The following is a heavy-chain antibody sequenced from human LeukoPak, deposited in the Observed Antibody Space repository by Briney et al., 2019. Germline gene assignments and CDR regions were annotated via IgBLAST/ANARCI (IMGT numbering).Heavy chain of an antibody. J-gene: IGHJ4*02. D-gene: IGHD6-13*01. Sequence: GGSLRLSCAASGFTFSKAWMTWVRQAPGKGLEWVSSISSSSSYIYYADSVKGRFTISRDNAKNSLYLQMNSLRAEDTAVYYCARESFRLAAAGLDYWGQGTLVTVSS. CDR3: ARESFRLAAAGLDY. CDR1: GFTFSKAW. CDR2: ISSSSSYI. V-gene: IGHV3-21*01.